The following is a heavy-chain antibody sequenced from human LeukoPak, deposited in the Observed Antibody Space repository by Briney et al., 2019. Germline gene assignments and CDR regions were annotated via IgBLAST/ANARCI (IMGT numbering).Heavy chain of an antibody. CDR1: GYTLTELS. CDR3: ASRGDYGARFDP. CDR2: FDPEDGET. J-gene: IGHJ5*02. V-gene: IGHV1-24*01. D-gene: IGHD4-17*01. Sequence: ASVKVSCKVSGYTLTELSMHWVRQAPGKGLEWMGGFDPEDGETIYAQKFQGRVTMTEDTSTDTAYMELSSLRSEDTAVYYCASRGDYGARFDPWGQGTLVTVSS.